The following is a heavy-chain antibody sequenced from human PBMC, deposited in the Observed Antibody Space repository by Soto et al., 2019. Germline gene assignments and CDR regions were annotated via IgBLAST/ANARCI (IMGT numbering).Heavy chain of an antibody. CDR2: SRNQANSYST. Sequence: GGSLRLSCAVSGFIFSDHYMDWVRQAPGKGLEWVGRSRNQANSYSTEYAASVKGRFTISRDDSKNSLYLQMNSLKTEDTAVYYCASRNYYYYGMDVWGQGTTVTVSS. V-gene: IGHV3-72*01. J-gene: IGHJ6*02. CDR1: GFIFSDHY. CDR3: ASRNYYYYGMDV.